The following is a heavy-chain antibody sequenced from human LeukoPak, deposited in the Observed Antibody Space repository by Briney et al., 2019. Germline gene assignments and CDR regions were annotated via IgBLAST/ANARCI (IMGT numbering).Heavy chain of an antibody. D-gene: IGHD3-10*01. Sequence: GGSLRLSCAASGFTFSSYAMSWVRQAPGKGLEWVSAISGSGGSTYYADSVKGRFTISRDNSKNTLYLQMNSLRAEDTAVYYCAKEKGSGSFDYYYGMDVWGQGTTVTVSS. CDR2: ISGSGGST. CDR1: GFTFSSYA. V-gene: IGHV3-23*01. CDR3: AKEKGSGSFDYYYGMDV. J-gene: IGHJ6*02.